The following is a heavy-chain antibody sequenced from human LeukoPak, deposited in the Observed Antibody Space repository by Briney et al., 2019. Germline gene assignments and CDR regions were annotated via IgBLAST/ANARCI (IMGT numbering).Heavy chain of an antibody. D-gene: IGHD3-10*01. CDR1: GYTFTSYY. CDR3: ARRGSGSYPAPYYYYFYMDV. Sequence: GASVKVCCKASGYTFTSYYMHWVRQAPGQGLEWMGIINPSGGSTSYAQKFQGRVTMTRDMSTSTVYMELSSLRSEDTAVYYCARRGSGSYPAPYYYYFYMDVWGKGTTVTVSS. V-gene: IGHV1-46*01. J-gene: IGHJ6*03. CDR2: INPSGGST.